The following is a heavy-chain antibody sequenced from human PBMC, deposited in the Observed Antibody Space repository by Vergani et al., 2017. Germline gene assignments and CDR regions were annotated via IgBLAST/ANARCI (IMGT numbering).Heavy chain of an antibody. Sequence: QVQLQESGPGLVKPSETLSLTCTVSGGSISSYYWSWIRQPPGKGLEWIGYIYYSGSTNYNPSLKSRVTISVDTSKNQFSLKLSSVTAADTAGYYCARRIGSSSWYGLDFDYWGQGTLVTVSS. D-gene: IGHD6-13*01. CDR3: ARRIGSSSWYGLDFDY. J-gene: IGHJ4*02. V-gene: IGHV4-59*01. CDR2: IYYSGST. CDR1: GGSISSYY.